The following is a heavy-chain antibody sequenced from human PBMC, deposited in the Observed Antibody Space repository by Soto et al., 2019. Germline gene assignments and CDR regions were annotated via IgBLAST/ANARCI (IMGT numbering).Heavy chain of an antibody. V-gene: IGHV4-4*02. CDR2: IYHSGST. CDR1: GGSISSSNW. J-gene: IGHJ4*02. Sequence: QVQLQESGPGLVKPSGTLSLTCAVSGGSISSSNWWSWVRQPPGKGLEWIGEIYHSGSTNYNPSLKSRVTISVDKSKTQFSLKLSSVTAADTVVYYCARRGYGSGSYYIGPDFDYWGQGTLVTVSS. CDR3: ARRGYGSGSYYIGPDFDY. D-gene: IGHD3-10*01.